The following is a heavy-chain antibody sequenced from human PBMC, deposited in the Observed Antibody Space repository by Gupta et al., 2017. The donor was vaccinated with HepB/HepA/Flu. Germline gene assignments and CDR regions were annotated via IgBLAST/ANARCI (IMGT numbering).Heavy chain of an antibody. CDR3: ARGPAEYSNFVVDS. D-gene: IGHD4-11*01. CDR2: INHSGNT. V-gene: IGHV4-34*01. Sequence: QVQLQQWGAGLLKPSETLSLTCAVYAGSLSGYYWSWIGQSPGKGLEWIGEINHSGNTNYNPSLKSRVTISADTSKNQYSLKVRSVTAADTAVYFCARGPAEYSNFVVDSWGQGSLVTVSS. CDR1: AGSLSGYY. J-gene: IGHJ4*02.